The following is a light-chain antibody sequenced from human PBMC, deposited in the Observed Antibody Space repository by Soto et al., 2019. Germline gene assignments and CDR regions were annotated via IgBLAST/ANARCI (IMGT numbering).Light chain of an antibody. J-gene: IGKJ1*01. Sequence: DLQMTQSPSTLSSSLGETVTVTCRASQSVSGWLAWYQQKTGEAPKLLIYDDSALPRGVPSRLSGSGSGTKFTLTIARLQPDDFATYYCQQYETFSGTCGPGTKVDI. V-gene: IGKV1-5*01. CDR1: QSVSGW. CDR2: DDS. CDR3: QQYETFSGT.